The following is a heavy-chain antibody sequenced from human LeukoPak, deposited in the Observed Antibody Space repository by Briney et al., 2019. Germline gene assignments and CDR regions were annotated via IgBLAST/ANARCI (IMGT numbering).Heavy chain of an antibody. CDR3: ARGGSTGIFDY. CDR1: GYTFTSHY. J-gene: IGHJ4*02. D-gene: IGHD3-10*01. V-gene: IGHV1-46*03. CDR2: INPSGGGT. Sequence: GASVKVSCRASGYTFTSHYMHWVRQAPGQGLEWMGTINPSGGGTSYAQKFQGRVTMTRDTSTSTVYMEVSSLTSEDTAVYYCARGGSTGIFDYWGQGALVTVSP.